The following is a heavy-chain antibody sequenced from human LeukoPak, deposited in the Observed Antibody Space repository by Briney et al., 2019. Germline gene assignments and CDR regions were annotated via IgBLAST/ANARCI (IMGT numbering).Heavy chain of an antibody. CDR2: INHSGST. V-gene: IGHV4-34*01. D-gene: IGHD1-26*01. CDR1: GGSFSGYY. J-gene: IGHJ4*02. CDR3: ARGLVGYYSAIDY. Sequence: SETLSLTCAVYGGSFSGYYWSWIRQPPGKGLEWIGEINHSGSTNYNPSLKSRVTISVDTSKNQFSLKLSSVTAADTAVYYCARGLVGYYSAIDYWGQGTLVTVSS.